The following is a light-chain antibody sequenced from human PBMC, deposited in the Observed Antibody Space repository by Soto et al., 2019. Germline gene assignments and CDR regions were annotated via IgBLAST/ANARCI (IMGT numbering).Light chain of an antibody. J-gene: IGKJ2*01. CDR1: QSLTNSY. CDR2: AAS. V-gene: IGKV3-20*01. CDR3: QHHVTSPQNT. Sequence: DIVLTQSPGTLSLSPGERATLSCRASQSLTNSYLAWYQQKPGQAPRLLIYAASTRATGIPDRFSGSVSGTEFSLPISRLEPEDFAVYYCQHHVTSPQNTFGQGTKLEIK.